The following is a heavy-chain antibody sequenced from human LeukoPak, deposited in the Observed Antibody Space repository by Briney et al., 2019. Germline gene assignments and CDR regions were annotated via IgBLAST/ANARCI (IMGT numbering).Heavy chain of an antibody. D-gene: IGHD4-17*01. CDR3: AKARLRNDAFDI. CDR1: GFAFSDYY. J-gene: IGHJ3*02. CDR2: ISSSSSYT. Sequence: GGSLRLSCAASGFAFSDYYMNWIRQAPGKGLEWVSYISSSSSYTNYADSVKGRFTISRDNAKNSLYLQTNSLRAEDTAVYYCAKARLRNDAFDICGQGTRVTVSS. V-gene: IGHV3-11*03.